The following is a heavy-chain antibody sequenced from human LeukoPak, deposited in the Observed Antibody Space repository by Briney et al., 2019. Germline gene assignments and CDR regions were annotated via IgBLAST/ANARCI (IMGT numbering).Heavy chain of an antibody. D-gene: IGHD5-18*01. J-gene: IGHJ2*01. Sequence: GSLRLSCAASGFTFSSYAMSWVRQAPGKGLEWVSAISGNGGSTYYADSVKGRFTISRDNSKNTLYLQMNSLRAEDTAVYYCAKDTASSWWYFDLWGRGTLVTVSS. CDR1: GFTFSSYA. CDR2: ISGNGGST. CDR3: AKDTASSWWYFDL. V-gene: IGHV3-23*01.